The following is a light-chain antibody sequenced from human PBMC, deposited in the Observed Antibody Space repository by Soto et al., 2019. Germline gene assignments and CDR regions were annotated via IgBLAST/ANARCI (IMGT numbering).Light chain of an antibody. V-gene: IGLV2-14*03. J-gene: IGLJ2*01. Sequence: QSALTQPASVSGSPGQSITFSCTGTTWDIGTYDFVSWYQHYPGKAPKLIISDVANRPPGISDRFSGSKSGNTASLTISGLQPEDEADYYCSSYTTRSLLVFGGGTKVTVL. CDR2: DVA. CDR1: TWDIGTYDF. CDR3: SSYTTRSLLV.